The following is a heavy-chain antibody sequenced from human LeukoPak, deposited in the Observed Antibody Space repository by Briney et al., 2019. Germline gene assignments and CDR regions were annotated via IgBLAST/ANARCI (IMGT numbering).Heavy chain of an antibody. D-gene: IGHD5-24*01. CDR3: VRNGDDYNFDY. CDR1: GFTFRNYW. CDR2: VKGDGSFT. J-gene: IGHJ4*02. Sequence: GGSLRLSCAASGFTFRNYWMHWVRQAPGKGLVWVSRVKGDGSFTDYADSVKGRFTISRDNAKNTLYLQMYSLRAEDTAAYYCVRNGDDYNFDYWGQGSLVPVSS. V-gene: IGHV3-74*01.